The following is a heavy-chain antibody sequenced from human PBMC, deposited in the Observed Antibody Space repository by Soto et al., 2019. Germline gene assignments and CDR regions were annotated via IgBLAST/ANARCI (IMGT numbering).Heavy chain of an antibody. CDR2: IIPILGIA. CDR3: SRADRGYSGYPLEV. J-gene: IGHJ6*03. CDR1: GGTFSSYT. Sequence: QVQLVQSGAEVKKPGASVKVSCKASGGTFSSYTINWVRQAPGQGLEWMGRIIPILGIANYAQKFQGRVTITADKSTSPAYMEPSSLRSEETGVYYCSRADRGYSGYPLEVLGKGTTVTVS. V-gene: IGHV1-69*02. D-gene: IGHD5-12*01.